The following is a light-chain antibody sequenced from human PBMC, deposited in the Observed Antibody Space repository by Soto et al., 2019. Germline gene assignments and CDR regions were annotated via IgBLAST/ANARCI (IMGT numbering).Light chain of an antibody. CDR1: QSVLFSPSNKNY. CDR3: QQYRSTPFT. J-gene: IGKJ2*01. CDR2: WAS. V-gene: IGKV4-1*01. Sequence: DIVMTQSPDSLAVSLGERATINCKSSQSVLFSPSNKNYLSWYQQKPGQPPKLLIYWASTRGSGVPDRFSGSGSGTDFTLTISSLQAEDVAVYYCQQYRSTPFTFGQGTKLEIK.